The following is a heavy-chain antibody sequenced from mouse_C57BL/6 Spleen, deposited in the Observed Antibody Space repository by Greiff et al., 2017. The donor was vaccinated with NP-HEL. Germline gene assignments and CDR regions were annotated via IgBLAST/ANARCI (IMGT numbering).Heavy chain of an antibody. CDR2: FHPYNDDT. D-gene: IGHD1-1*01. Sequence: QVQLKESGAELVKPGASVKMSCKASGYTFTTYPIEWMKQNHGKSLEWIGNFHPYNDDTKYNEKFKGKATLTVEKSSSTVYLELSRLTSDESAVYYCARRYYGSSPWEAWFAYWGQGTLVTVSA. V-gene: IGHV1-47*01. J-gene: IGHJ3*01. CDR3: ARRYYGSSPWEAWFAY. CDR1: GYTFTTYP.